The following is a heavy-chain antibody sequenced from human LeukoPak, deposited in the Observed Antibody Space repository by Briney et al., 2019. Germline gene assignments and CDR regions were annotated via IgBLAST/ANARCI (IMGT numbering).Heavy chain of an antibody. J-gene: IGHJ4*02. CDR1: GGSISSYY. Sequence: SETLSLTCTVSGGSISSYYWSCIRQPPGKGLEWIGYMYYSGAINYNPSLESRVTTSVDTSKNQFSLKLSSVTAADTAMYYCARAWATDYFDYWGQGTLVTVSS. V-gene: IGHV4-59*01. CDR3: ARAWATDYFDY. CDR2: MYYSGAI.